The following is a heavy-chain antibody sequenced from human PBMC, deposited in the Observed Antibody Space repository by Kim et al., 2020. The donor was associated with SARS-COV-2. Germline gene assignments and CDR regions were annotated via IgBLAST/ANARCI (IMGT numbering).Heavy chain of an antibody. V-gene: IGHV3-11*06. J-gene: IGHJ4*02. Sequence: GRFTISRDNAKNSLYLQMNSLRAEDTAVYYCARDLVNYYGSGSYYSGFDYWGQGTLVTVSS. CDR3: ARDLVNYYGSGSYYSGFDY. D-gene: IGHD3-10*01.